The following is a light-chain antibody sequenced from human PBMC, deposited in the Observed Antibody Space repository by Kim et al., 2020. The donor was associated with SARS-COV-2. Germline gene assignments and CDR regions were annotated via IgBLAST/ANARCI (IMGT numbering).Light chain of an antibody. Sequence: GTVTLTCGSSTGAVTSGHYPYWFQQKPGQAHRTLIYDTSIKHSWTPARFSGSLLGGKAALTLSGAQPEDEAEYYCLLSYSDTRPGVFGGGTQLTVL. CDR3: LLSYSDTRPGV. CDR1: TGAVTSGHY. V-gene: IGLV7-46*01. CDR2: DTS. J-gene: IGLJ2*01.